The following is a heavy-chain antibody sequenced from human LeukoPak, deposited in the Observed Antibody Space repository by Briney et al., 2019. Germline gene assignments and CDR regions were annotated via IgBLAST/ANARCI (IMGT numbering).Heavy chain of an antibody. J-gene: IGHJ4*02. CDR1: GGSFSGYY. Sequence: SETLSLTCAVYGGSFSGYYWSWIRQPPGKGLEWIGEINHSGSTNYNPSLKSRVTISVDTSKNQFSLKLSSVTAADTAVYYCARSPLNKMRYFDYWGQGTLVTVSS. CDR2: INHSGST. D-gene: IGHD1/OR15-1a*01. V-gene: IGHV4-34*01. CDR3: ARSPLNKMRYFDY.